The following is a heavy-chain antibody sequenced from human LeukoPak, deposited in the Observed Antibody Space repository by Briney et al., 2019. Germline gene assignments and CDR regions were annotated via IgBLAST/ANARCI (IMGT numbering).Heavy chain of an antibody. J-gene: IGHJ4*02. D-gene: IGHD2-15*01. CDR2: IYYSGST. CDR1: GGSISSGGYY. V-gene: IGHV4-31*03. Sequence: PSETLSLTCTVSGGSISSGGYYWSWIRQHPGKGLEWIGNIYYSGSTYYNPSLKSRVTISVDTSKNQFSLKLSSVTAADTAVYYCARGALGYCSGGSCYRPFDCWGQGTLVTVSS. CDR3: ARGALGYCSGGSCYRPFDC.